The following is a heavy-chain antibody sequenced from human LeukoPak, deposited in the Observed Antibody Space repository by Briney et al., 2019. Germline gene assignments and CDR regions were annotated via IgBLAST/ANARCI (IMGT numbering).Heavy chain of an antibody. CDR1: GYIFTRYA. J-gene: IGHJ4*02. Sequence: ASVKVSCKASGYIFTRYAKHWVRQVPGQRREWMGWINAGNGNTKYSQKIQGRVTITRDTSASTAYMEVSSLRSEDTAVYYCARGIEASSGWYVIDYWGQGTLVTVPS. V-gene: IGHV1-3*01. CDR3: ARGIEASSGWYVIDY. CDR2: INAGNGNT. D-gene: IGHD6-19*01.